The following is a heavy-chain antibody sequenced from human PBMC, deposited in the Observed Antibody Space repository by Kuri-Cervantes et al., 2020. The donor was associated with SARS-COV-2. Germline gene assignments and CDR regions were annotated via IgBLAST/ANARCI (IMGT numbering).Heavy chain of an antibody. CDR3: AGSPVPRDDFDY. CDR2: INHSGST. J-gene: IGHJ4*02. Sequence: SETLSLTCAVYGGSFSGFYWNWIRQPPGKGLEWIGEINHSGSTNYNPSLKSRFTMSVDTSTNQFSLKLNSVTAADTAVYFCAGSPVPRDDFDYWGQGSLVTVSS. CDR1: GGSFSGFY. V-gene: IGHV4-34*01. D-gene: IGHD4-17*01.